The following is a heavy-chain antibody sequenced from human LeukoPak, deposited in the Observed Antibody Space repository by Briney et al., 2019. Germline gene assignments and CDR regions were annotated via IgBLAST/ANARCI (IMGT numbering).Heavy chain of an antibody. J-gene: IGHJ3*02. CDR2: ISYDESNK. CDR1: GFTFNNYA. D-gene: IGHD4-17*01. V-gene: IGHV3-30*04. CDR3: ARDLWPDQKSDYTNEDAFDI. Sequence: PGGSLRLSCAASGFTFNNYAMHWVRQVPGKGLEWVAVISYDESNKYYADSVKGRYIISRDNFKNTLYLQMNSLRAEDTAVYYCARDLWPDQKSDYTNEDAFDIWGQGTMVTVSS.